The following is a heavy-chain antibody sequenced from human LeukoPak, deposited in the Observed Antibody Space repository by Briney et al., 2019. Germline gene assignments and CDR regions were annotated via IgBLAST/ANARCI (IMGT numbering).Heavy chain of an antibody. CDR2: LRGGGET. D-gene: IGHD1-1*01. Sequence: GGSLRLSCAASGFTFSSYAMSWVRQTPARGLEWVSSLRGGGETFYADFVKGRFALSRDESWNTTYLQLNNLRVEDTAIYFCAKASWVSNAYPVLWGQGTLVTVYS. J-gene: IGHJ4*02. V-gene: IGHV3-23*01. CDR1: GFTFSSYA. CDR3: AKASWVSNAYPVL.